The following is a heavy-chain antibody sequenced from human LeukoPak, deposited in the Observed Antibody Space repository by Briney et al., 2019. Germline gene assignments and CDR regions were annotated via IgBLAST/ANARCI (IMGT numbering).Heavy chain of an antibody. CDR3: AKGSLGSWYYFDY. Sequence: PGGSLRLSCAASGFTFGSSAMSWVRQAPGKGPEWVSTFSRSGPDTYYADSVKGRFTIFRDNYKNTLYLPMNSLRAEDTAVYYCAKGSLGSWYYFDYWGQGTLVTVSS. CDR1: GFTFGSSA. D-gene: IGHD6-13*01. V-gene: IGHV3-23*01. CDR2: FSRSGPDT. J-gene: IGHJ4*02.